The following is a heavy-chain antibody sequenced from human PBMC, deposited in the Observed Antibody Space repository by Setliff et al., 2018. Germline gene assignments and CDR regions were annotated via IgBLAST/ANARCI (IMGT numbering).Heavy chain of an antibody. J-gene: IGHJ4*02. Sequence: RLSCAASGFTFTNYWINWVRQAPGKGLEWVANIKQDESEKHYVGSVKGRFTIYRDNARNSVYLQMNSLRAEDAAVYYCATSDWYAAFDHWGQGTLVTVSS. D-gene: IGHD6-19*01. CDR3: ATSDWYAAFDH. CDR1: GFTFTNYW. CDR2: IKQDESEK. V-gene: IGHV3-7*01.